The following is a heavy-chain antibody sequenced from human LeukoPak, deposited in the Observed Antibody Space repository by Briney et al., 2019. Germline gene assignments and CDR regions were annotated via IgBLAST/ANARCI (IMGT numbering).Heavy chain of an antibody. V-gene: IGHV3-49*04. J-gene: IGHJ5*02. D-gene: IGHD3-3*01. CDR2: IRSKAYGGTT. CDR1: GFTFGDYA. Sequence: GGSLRLSCTASGFTFGDYAMSWVRQAPGKGLEWVGFIRSKAYGGTTEYAASVKGRFTISRDDSKSIAYLQMNSLKTEDTAVYYCTSDCITIFGPAGYNWFYPWGQGTLVTVSS. CDR3: TSDCITIFGPAGYNWFYP.